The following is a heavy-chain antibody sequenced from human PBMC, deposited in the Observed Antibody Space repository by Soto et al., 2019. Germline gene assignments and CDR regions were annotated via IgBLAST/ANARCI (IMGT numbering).Heavy chain of an antibody. CDR1: GGTFSSYA. D-gene: IGHD3-10*01. V-gene: IGHV1-69*13. CDR2: IIPIFGTA. CDR3: ARDSGSRRPASPDY. Sequence: ASVEVSCKASGGTFSSYAISWVRQAPGQGLEWMGGIIPIFGTANYAQKFQGRVTITADESTSTAYMELSSLRSEDTAVYYCARDSGSRRPASPDYWGQGTRVTVSS. J-gene: IGHJ4*02.